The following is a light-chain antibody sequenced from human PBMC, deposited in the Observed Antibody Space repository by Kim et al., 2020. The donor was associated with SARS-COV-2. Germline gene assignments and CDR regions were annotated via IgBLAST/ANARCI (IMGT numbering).Light chain of an antibody. CDR1: QSINNY. J-gene: IGKJ4*01. CDR2: LTS. V-gene: IGKV1-39*01. Sequence: ASVGDRVTITCRASQSINNYLNWYQQNPGKAPKLLIYLTSNLQSGVPSRFSGSGSGTDFTLTISSLQPEDFTFYYCQQSYITPLTLGGGTKVDIK. CDR3: QQSYITPLT.